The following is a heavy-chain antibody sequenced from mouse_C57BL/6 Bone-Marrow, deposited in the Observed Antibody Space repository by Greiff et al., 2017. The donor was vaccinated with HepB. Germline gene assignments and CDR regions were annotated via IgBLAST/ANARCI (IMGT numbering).Heavy chain of an antibody. CDR2: ISDGGSYT. CDR1: GFTFSSYA. Sequence: EVKVVESGGGLVKPGGSLKLSCAASGFTFSSYAMSWVRQTPEKRLEWVATISDGGSYTYYPDNVKGRFTIARDNAKNTLFLQMTRLRSEDTAMYYCARPGSSPWYFDVWGTGTTVTVSS. CDR3: ARPGSSPWYFDV. J-gene: IGHJ1*03. D-gene: IGHD1-1*01. V-gene: IGHV5-4*03.